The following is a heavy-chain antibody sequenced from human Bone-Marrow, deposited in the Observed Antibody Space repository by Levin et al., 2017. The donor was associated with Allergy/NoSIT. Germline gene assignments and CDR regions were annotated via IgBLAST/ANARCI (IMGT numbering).Heavy chain of an antibody. J-gene: IGHJ6*03. CDR2: IYYDGSNK. CDR3: ARPAAAGTVYYYYMDV. CDR1: GFVFSSFG. V-gene: IGHV3-33*01. D-gene: IGHD6-13*01. Sequence: GESLKISCAASGFVFSSFGMHWVRQAPGKGLEWVSSIYYDGSNKYYADPVKGRFTISRDNSKSTLFLQMNSLRAEDTAVYYCARPAAAGTVYYYYMDVWGKGTTVTVSS.